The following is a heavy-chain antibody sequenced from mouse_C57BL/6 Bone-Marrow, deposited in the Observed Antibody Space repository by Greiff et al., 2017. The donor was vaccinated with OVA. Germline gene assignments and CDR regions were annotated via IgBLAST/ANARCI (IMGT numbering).Heavy chain of an antibody. CDR3: ASFDGYYTLDY. CDR1: GYTFTSYW. V-gene: IGHV1-50*01. Sequence: QQSCKASGYTFTSYWMQWVKQRPGQGLEWIGEIDPSDSYTNYNQKFKGKATLTVDTSSSTAYMQLSSLTSEDSAVYYCASFDGYYTLDYWGQGTTLTVSS. CDR2: IDPSDSYT. J-gene: IGHJ2*01. D-gene: IGHD2-3*01.